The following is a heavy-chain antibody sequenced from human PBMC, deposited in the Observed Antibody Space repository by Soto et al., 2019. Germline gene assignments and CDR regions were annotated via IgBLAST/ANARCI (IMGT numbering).Heavy chain of an antibody. CDR3: AKGLRFMEH. Sequence: GGSLRLSCVASGFTFSSYALHWVRQAPGKGLEWVALISNDGMNTFYADSVKGRMTVSRDKAEKTMYLQMNSLTAEDTAVYYCAKGLRFMEHWGQGTVVTVSS. CDR2: ISNDGMNT. J-gene: IGHJ1*01. D-gene: IGHD1-1*01. V-gene: IGHV3-30-3*02. CDR1: GFTFSSYA.